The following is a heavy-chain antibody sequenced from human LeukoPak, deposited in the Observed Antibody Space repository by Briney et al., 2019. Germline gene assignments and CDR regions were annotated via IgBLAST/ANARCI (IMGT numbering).Heavy chain of an antibody. CDR2: IYYSGSN. CDR3: ARGAGYYDTIDF. J-gene: IGHJ4*02. Sequence: SETLSLTCTVSGGSISSYYWSWIRQPPGKGLEWIGYIYYSGSNNYNPSLKSRVTISVDTSKNQFSLKLSSVTAADTAVYYCARGAGYYDTIDFWGQGTLVTVSS. V-gene: IGHV4-59*01. D-gene: IGHD3-22*01. CDR1: GGSISSYY.